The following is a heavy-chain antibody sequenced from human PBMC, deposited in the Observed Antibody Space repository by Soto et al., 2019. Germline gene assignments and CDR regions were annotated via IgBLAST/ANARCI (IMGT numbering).Heavy chain of an antibody. J-gene: IGHJ4*02. Sequence: PGGSLRLSCAASGFTFSGSAMHWVRQAFGKGLEWVGRIRSKANSYATAYAASVKGRFTISRDDSKNTAYLQMNSLKTEDTAVYYCTRLAPGYSALYNDYWGQGTLVTVSS. CDR3: TRLAPGYSALYNDY. CDR1: GFTFSGSA. V-gene: IGHV3-73*01. D-gene: IGHD5-12*01. CDR2: IRSKANSYAT.